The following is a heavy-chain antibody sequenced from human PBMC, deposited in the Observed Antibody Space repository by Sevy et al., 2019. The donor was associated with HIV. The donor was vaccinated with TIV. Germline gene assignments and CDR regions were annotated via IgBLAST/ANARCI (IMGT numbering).Heavy chain of an antibody. CDR3: ARVLRYFDWLVLDY. J-gene: IGHJ4*02. CDR2: ISSSSYI. CDR1: GFTFSSYS. D-gene: IGHD3-9*01. Sequence: GGSLRLSCAASGFTFSSYSMNRVRQAPGKGLEWVSSISSSSYIYYADSVKGRFTISRDNAKNSLYLQMNSLRAEDTAVYYCARVLRYFDWLVLDYWGQGTLVTVSS. V-gene: IGHV3-21*01.